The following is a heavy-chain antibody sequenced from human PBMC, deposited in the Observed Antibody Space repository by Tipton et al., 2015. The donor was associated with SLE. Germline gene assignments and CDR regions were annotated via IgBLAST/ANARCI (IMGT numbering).Heavy chain of an antibody. J-gene: IGHJ4*02. V-gene: IGHV3-23*01. Sequence: SLRLSCAASGFIFPRYTITGFRQAPGKGLAWVSGINDRGDTTFYADSVKGRFTISRDNSKKTVYLHMNGLRAEDTAVYYCAKSVPLGYYFDDWGQGTLVTVSS. CDR1: GFIFPRYT. CDR3: AKSVPLGYYFDD. CDR2: INDRGDTT. D-gene: IGHD2-15*01.